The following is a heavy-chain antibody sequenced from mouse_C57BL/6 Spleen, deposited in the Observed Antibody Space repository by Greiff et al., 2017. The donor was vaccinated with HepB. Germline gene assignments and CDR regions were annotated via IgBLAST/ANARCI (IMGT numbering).Heavy chain of an antibody. V-gene: IGHV7-3*01. J-gene: IGHJ2*01. CDR2: IRNKANGYTT. D-gene: IGHD2-2*01. CDR1: GFTFTDYY. CDR3: ARYIFESGLDY. Sequence: EVKLVESGGGLVQPGGSLSLSCAASGFTFTDYYMSWVRQPPGKALEWLGFIRNKANGYTTEYSASVKGRFTISRDNSQSILYLQMNALRAEDSATYYCARYIFESGLDYWGQGTTLTVSS.